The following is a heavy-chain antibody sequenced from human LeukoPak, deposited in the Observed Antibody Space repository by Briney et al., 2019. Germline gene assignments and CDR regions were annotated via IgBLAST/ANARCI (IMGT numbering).Heavy chain of an antibody. CDR3: ARERWLRLDY. V-gene: IGHV4-34*01. J-gene: IGHJ4*02. Sequence: SETLSLTCAVYGGSFSGYYWSWIRQPPGKGLEWIGEINHSGSTNYNPSLKSRVTISVDTSKNQFSLKLSSATAADTAVYYCARERWLRLDYWGQGTLVTVSS. CDR1: GGSFSGYY. CDR2: INHSGST. D-gene: IGHD5-12*01.